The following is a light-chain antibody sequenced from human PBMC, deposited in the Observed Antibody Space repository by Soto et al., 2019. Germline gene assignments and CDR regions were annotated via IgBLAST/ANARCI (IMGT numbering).Light chain of an antibody. CDR1: SSNIGNNY. V-gene: IGLV1-51*01. CDR3: ATWDRGLSVGV. Sequence: QSVLTQPPSVSAAPGQKVTISCSGSSSNIGNNYVFWYQQLPGTASKHLIYDNDKRPSWIAARFSGSKSATSATLGITGLHNGDDDDYYCATWDRGLSVGVFGGGTKLTVL. CDR2: DND. J-gene: IGLJ2*01.